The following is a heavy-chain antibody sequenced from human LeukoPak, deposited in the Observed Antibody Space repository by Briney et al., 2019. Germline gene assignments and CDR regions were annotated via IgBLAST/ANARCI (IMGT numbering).Heavy chain of an antibody. CDR2: INHSGST. J-gene: IGHJ5*02. V-gene: IGHV4-34*01. CDR3: ARENGLGWFDP. Sequence: PSETLSLTCAVYGGSSSGYYWSWIRQPPGKGLEWIGEINHSGSTNYNPSLKSRVTISVDTSKNQFSLKLSSVTAADTAVYYCARENGLGWFDPWGQGTLVTVSS. CDR1: GGSSSGYY. D-gene: IGHD1-1*01.